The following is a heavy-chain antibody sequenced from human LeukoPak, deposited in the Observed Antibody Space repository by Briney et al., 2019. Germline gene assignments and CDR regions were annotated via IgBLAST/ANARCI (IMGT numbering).Heavy chain of an antibody. CDR3: ATLSSSSAKY. J-gene: IGHJ4*02. CDR2: IGISGSPI. V-gene: IGHV3-11*01. D-gene: IGHD6-19*01. Sequence: GGSLRLSCAASGIIFSDYYMSLIRQAPGKGLEWVSYIGISGSPIYYADSVKGRFTISRDNAKNSLYLQLSSLRAEDTAFYYCATLSSSSAKYWGQGTPVTVSS. CDR1: GIIFSDYY.